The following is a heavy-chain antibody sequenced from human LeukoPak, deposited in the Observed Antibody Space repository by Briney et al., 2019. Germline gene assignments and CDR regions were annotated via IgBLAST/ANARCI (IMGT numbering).Heavy chain of an antibody. Sequence: SGGSLRLSCVPSGFTFSSYAMSWVRQAPGKGLEWVSGISGSGGSTYYADSVKGRFTISRDNSKNTLYAQMNSLRAEDTAVYYCAKDYYYGAGSTPSRLDYWGQGTLVTVSS. D-gene: IGHD3-10*01. CDR2: ISGSGGST. CDR3: AKDYYYGAGSTPSRLDY. CDR1: GFTFSSYA. J-gene: IGHJ4*02. V-gene: IGHV3-23*01.